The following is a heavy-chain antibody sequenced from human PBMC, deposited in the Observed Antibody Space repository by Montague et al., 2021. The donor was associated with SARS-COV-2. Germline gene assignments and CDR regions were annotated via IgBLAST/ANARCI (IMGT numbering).Heavy chain of an antibody. CDR3: ARSQWHNWYFDF. CDR1: GGSINHN. J-gene: IGHJ2*01. Sequence: SETLSLTCTVSGGSINHNWSWIRQPPGKGLEWIGSIYYDGSSNYNPSLRSGVTLSMQTSRNQVSLRLSSVTAAATALYFCARSQWHNWYFDFWGRGTLVTVSS. D-gene: IGHD2-8*01. V-gene: IGHV4-59*11. CDR2: IYYDGSS.